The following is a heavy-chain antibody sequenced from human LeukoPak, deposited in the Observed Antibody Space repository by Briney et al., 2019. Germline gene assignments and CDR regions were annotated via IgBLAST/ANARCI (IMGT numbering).Heavy chain of an antibody. CDR1: GGSISSYY. CDR3: ARSGNILTGYYSP. CDR2: IYYSGST. D-gene: IGHD3-9*01. Sequence: SETLSLTCTVSGGSISSYYWSWIRQPPGKGLEWIGYIYYSGSTTYNPSLKSRVTISVDTSKNQFSLKLSSVTAADTAVYYCARSGNILTGYYSPWGQGTLVTVSS. V-gene: IGHV4-59*01. J-gene: IGHJ5*02.